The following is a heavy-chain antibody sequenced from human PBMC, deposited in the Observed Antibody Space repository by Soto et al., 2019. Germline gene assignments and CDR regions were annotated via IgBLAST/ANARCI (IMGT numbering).Heavy chain of an antibody. J-gene: IGHJ5*02. Sequence: ASVKVSCKASGGTFSSYAISWVRQAPGQGLEWMGGIIPIFGTANYAQKFQGRVTITADESTSTAYTELSSLRSEDTAVYYCARRTVYYYDSSGSTGWFDPWGQGTLVTVSS. CDR3: ARRTVYYYDSSGSTGWFDP. D-gene: IGHD3-22*01. CDR2: IIPIFGTA. V-gene: IGHV1-69*13. CDR1: GGTFSSYA.